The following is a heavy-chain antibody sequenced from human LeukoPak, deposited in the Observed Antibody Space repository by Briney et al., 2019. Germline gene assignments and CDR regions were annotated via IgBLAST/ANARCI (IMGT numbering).Heavy chain of an antibody. D-gene: IGHD3-10*01. Sequence: ASVKVSCKASGYTFTSYGISWVRQAPGQGLEWMGWISAYNGNTNYAQKLQGGVTMTTDTSTSTAYMELRSLRSDDTAVYYCARGPLWFGEPNYGMDVWGQGTTVTVSS. CDR1: GYTFTSYG. J-gene: IGHJ6*02. CDR2: ISAYNGNT. V-gene: IGHV1-18*01. CDR3: ARGPLWFGEPNYGMDV.